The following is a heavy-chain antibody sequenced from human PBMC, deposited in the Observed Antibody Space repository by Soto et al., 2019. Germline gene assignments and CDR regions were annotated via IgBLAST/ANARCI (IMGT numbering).Heavy chain of an antibody. CDR2: ISGSGGRT. Sequence: EVQMLESGGGSVQPGGSLRLSCAASGFTFSSYAMSWVRQAPGKGLGWVSTISGSGGRTYYADSVKGRFTISRDSSKNGLFLQLNSLRAEDTAVYYCAKDRRQAAVAGTSDLDYWGQGTLVTVSS. V-gene: IGHV3-23*01. D-gene: IGHD6-19*01. CDR3: AKDRRQAAVAGTSDLDY. CDR1: GFTFSSYA. J-gene: IGHJ4*02.